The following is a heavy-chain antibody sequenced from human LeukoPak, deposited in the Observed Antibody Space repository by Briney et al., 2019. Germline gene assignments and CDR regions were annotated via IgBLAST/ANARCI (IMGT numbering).Heavy chain of an antibody. CDR3: ARDPYNGNYGHYYYYMDV. CDR1: GFTFSNAW. CDR2: ITSSSSYI. D-gene: IGHD1-26*01. J-gene: IGHJ6*03. Sequence: GGSLRLSCAASGFTFSNAWMSWVRQAPGQGLEWVSSITSSSSYIYYADSVKGRFTISRDNAKNSLYLQMNSLRAEDTAVYYCARDPYNGNYGHYYYYMDVWGKGTTVTISS. V-gene: IGHV3-21*01.